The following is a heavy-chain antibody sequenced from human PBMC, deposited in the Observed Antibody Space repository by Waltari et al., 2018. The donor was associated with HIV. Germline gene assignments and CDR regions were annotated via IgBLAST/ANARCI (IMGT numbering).Heavy chain of an antibody. Sequence: QVQLVQSGAEVKKPGASVKVSCKASGYTFTGYYMHWVRQAPGQGLEWMGWINPNSGGTNYAQKFQGWVTMTRDTSISTAYMELSRLRSDDTAVYYCARGGPTVVTAPGAFDIWGQGTMVTVSS. V-gene: IGHV1-2*04. D-gene: IGHD4-17*01. CDR2: INPNSGGT. J-gene: IGHJ3*02. CDR1: GYTFTGYY. CDR3: ARGGPTVVTAPGAFDI.